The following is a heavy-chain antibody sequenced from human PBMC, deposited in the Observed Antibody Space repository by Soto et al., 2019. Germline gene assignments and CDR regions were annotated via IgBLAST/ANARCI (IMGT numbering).Heavy chain of an antibody. CDR1: GFTFSDSW. CDR3: VRGGSNYAS. Sequence: GSLLLSCPAYGFTFSDSWMTWVRQAPGKGLEWVARIKPDESEKKYADSVKGRFSISRDNAKNSMYLQMDSLRGEDTAVYYCVRGGSNYASWGQGTLVTVYS. D-gene: IGHD4-4*01. V-gene: IGHV3-7*01. CDR2: IKPDESEK. J-gene: IGHJ5*02.